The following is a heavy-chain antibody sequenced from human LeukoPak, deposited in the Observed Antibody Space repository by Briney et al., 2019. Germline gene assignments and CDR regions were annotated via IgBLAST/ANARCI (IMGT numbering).Heavy chain of an antibody. CDR1: GYTFTNYY. V-gene: IGHV1-2*02. CDR3: TRDLLGFATTPLSD. J-gene: IGHJ4*02. Sequence: ASVRVSCKASGYTFTNYYMHWVRQPPGHGLEWMGWINPNRGDTNYAQKFKGRVTMTRDTPLNTAIMAVTRRTSDDTAVYYCTRDLLGFATTPLSDWGQGTLVTVSS. D-gene: IGHD4-17*01. CDR2: INPNRGDT.